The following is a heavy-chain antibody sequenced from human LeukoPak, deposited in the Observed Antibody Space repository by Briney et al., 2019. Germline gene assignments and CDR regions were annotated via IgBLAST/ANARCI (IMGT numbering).Heavy chain of an antibody. CDR3: ARAQLPNWFDP. V-gene: IGHV4-4*07. J-gene: IGHJ5*02. Sequence: SETLSLTCTVSGGSISSYYWSWIRQPAGKGLEWIGRIFASGSTVSNPSLKSRVTISLDTSRNPFSLKLSSMTAADTAVYYCARAQLPNWFDPWGQGTLVTVSS. D-gene: IGHD2-2*01. CDR1: GGSISSYY. CDR2: IFASGST.